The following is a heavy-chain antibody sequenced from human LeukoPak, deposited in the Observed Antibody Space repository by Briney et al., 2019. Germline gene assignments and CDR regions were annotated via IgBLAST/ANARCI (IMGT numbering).Heavy chain of an antibody. CDR3: ARAGIVGATIY. V-gene: IGHV3-30*02. Sequence: GGSLRLSCAASGFTFNIDGMHWVRQAPGKGLEWVAFIQYDGSYKDYAESVKGRFTISRDNSKNTLYLQMDSLRAEDTAVYYCARAGIVGATIYWGQGTLVIVSS. D-gene: IGHD1-26*01. J-gene: IGHJ4*02. CDR2: IQYDGSYK. CDR1: GFTFNIDG.